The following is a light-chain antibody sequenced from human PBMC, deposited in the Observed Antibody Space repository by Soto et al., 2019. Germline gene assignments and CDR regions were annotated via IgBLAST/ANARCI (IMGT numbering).Light chain of an antibody. CDR2: LGS. V-gene: IGKV2-28*01. J-gene: IGKJ4*01. CDR1: QSLLHSNGYNY. Sequence: IVMTQSSLSLPVTPGEPASISCRSSQSLLHSNGYNYLDWYLQKPRQSPQLLIYLGSNRASGVPDRFSGSGSGTDFTLKISRVEAEDVGVYYCMQALHSPRTFGGGTKVDIK. CDR3: MQALHSPRT.